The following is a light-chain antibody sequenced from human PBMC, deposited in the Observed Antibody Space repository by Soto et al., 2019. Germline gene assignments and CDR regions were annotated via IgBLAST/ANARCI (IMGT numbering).Light chain of an antibody. V-gene: IGLV1-47*02. J-gene: IGLJ2*01. Sequence: QSAVTQAPSVSGTPGQRVTISCSGSSSNIESNWVYWYQQLPGTAPKLLIYNNNQRPSGVPDRFPGSKSGTSASLAITGLRSDDEADYYCATWDDDLYTPIIGGGTKLTVL. CDR1: SSNIESNW. CDR2: NNN. CDR3: ATWDDDLYTPI.